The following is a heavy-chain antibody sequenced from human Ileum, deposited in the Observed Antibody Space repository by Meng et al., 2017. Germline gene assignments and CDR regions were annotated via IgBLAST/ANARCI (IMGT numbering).Heavy chain of an antibody. CDR3: ARDHWGSLDY. CDR1: GGSVSSAGYQ. D-gene: IGHD7-27*01. CDR2: AST. J-gene: IGHJ4*02. V-gene: IGHV4-61*08. Sequence: QVQLRESGPGLVRPSATLSLICTVSGGSVSSAGYQWGWIRQPPGKGLEWIGYASTNYNPSLKSRVTISLDTSKNQFSLKLSSVTAADTAVYYCARDHWGSLDYWGQGILVTVSS.